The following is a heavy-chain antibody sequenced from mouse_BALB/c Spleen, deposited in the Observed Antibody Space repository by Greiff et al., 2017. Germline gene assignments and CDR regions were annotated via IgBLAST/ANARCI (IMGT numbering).Heavy chain of an antibody. CDR3: ASMITPFAY. CDR1: GFTFSSYG. V-gene: IGHV5-6*01. J-gene: IGHJ3*01. CDR2: ISSGGSYT. Sequence: EVQLVESGGDLVKPGGSLKLSCAASGFTFSSYGMSWVRQTPDKRLEWVATISSGGSYTYYPDSVKGRFTISRDNAKNTLYLQMSSLKSEDTAMYYCASMITPFAYWGQGTLVTVSA. D-gene: IGHD2-4*01.